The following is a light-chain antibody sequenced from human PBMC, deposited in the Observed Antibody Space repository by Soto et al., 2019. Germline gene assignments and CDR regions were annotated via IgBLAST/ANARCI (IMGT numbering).Light chain of an antibody. J-gene: IGLJ1*01. CDR3: NAYTGRSTLFV. CDR2: EVS. CDR1: SSDVGAYNY. V-gene: IGLV2-14*01. Sequence: QSALTQPASVSGSPGQSGTISCTGTSSDVGAYNYVSWYQQHPGKAPKLMIYEVSNRPSGVSNRFSGSKSGNTASLTISGLQAEDEADYYCNAYTGRSTLFVFATGTKLTAL.